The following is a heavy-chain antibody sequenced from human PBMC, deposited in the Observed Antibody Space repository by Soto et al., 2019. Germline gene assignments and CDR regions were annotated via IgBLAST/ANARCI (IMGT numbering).Heavy chain of an antibody. J-gene: IGHJ6*02. CDR1: GYSFTSYW. D-gene: IGHD3-3*01. CDR2: IYPGDSDT. V-gene: IGHV5-51*01. Sequence: GESLKISCNGSGYSFTSYWIGWVRQMPGKGLEWMGIIYPGDSDTRYSPSFQGQVTISADKSISTAYLQWSSLKASDTAMYYCASPSPYSDFWGAEGYYRMDVWGQGTKVAVYS. CDR3: ASPSPYSDFWGAEGYYRMDV.